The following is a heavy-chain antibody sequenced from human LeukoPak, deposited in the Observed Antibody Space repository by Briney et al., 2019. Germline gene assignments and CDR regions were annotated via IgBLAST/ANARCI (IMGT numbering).Heavy chain of an antibody. CDR2: ISGSGGST. Sequence: PGKSLRLSCAASGFTFSSYVMSWVRQAPGKGLEWVSAISGSGGSTYYADSVKGRFTISRDNSKNTLYLQMNSLRAEDTAVYYCAKGNSGSYYLFDYWGQGTLVTVSS. D-gene: IGHD1-26*01. V-gene: IGHV3-23*01. CDR1: GFTFSSYV. CDR3: AKGNSGSYYLFDY. J-gene: IGHJ4*02.